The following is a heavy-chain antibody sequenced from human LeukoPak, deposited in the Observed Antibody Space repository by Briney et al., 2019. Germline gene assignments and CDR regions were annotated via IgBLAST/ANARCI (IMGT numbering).Heavy chain of an antibody. CDR1: GGTFSSYA. J-gene: IGHJ6*03. Sequence: SVKVSCKASGGTFSSYAISWVRQAPGQGLEWMGGIIPIFGTANYAQKFQGRVTITADESTSTAYMELSSLRSEDTAVYYCASDGGRLYYYCYYYYMDVWGKGTTVTVSS. D-gene: IGHD2-15*01. CDR2: IIPIFGTA. V-gene: IGHV1-69*01. CDR3: ASDGGRLYYYCYYYYMDV.